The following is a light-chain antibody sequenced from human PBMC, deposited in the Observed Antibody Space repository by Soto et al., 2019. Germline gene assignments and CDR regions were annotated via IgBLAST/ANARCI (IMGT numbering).Light chain of an antibody. CDR1: SSDVGGYNY. Sequence: QSALTQPTSVSRSPGQSITISCTGTSSDVGGYNYVSWYQQLPGKAPKLIIYDVNNRPSGVSNRFSGSKSGNTASLTISGLQAEDEADYYCSSYGTTGTLELFGGGTKLTVL. CDR3: SSYGTTGTLEL. J-gene: IGLJ2*01. V-gene: IGLV2-14*01. CDR2: DVN.